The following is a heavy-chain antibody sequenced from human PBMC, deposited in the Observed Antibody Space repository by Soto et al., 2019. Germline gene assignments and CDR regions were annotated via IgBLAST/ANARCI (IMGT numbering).Heavy chain of an antibody. J-gene: IGHJ4*02. CDR2: IYHSGST. Sequence: QLQLQESGSGLVKPSQTLSLTCAVSGGSISSGGYSWSWIRQPPGKGLEWIGYIYHSGSTYYNPSLKSRVTISVDRSKNQFSLKLSSVTAADTAVYYCARTKQMGYGFDYWGQGTLVTVSS. D-gene: IGHD5-12*01. CDR1: GGSISSGGYS. V-gene: IGHV4-30-2*01. CDR3: ARTKQMGYGFDY.